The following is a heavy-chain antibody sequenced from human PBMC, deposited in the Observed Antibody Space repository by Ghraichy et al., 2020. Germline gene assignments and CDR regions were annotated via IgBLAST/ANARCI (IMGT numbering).Heavy chain of an antibody. V-gene: IGHV1-3*01. CDR1: GYTFTSYA. CDR3: ARGRPHIVVVPAAIRGAFDI. CDR2: INAGNGNT. D-gene: IGHD2-2*01. J-gene: IGHJ3*02. Sequence: ASVKVSCKASGYTFTSYAMHWVRQAPGQRLEWMGWINAGNGNTKYSQKFQGRVTITRDTSASTAYMELSSLRSEDTAVYYCARGRPHIVVVPAAIRGAFDIWGQGTMVTVSS.